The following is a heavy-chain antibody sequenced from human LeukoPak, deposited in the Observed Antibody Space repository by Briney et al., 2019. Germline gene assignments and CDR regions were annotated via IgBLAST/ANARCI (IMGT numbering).Heavy chain of an antibody. V-gene: IGHV3-7*01. CDR1: GFTFSSYW. Sequence: PGGSLRLSCVASGFTFSSYWMTWVRQAPGKGLEWVANIKTDGSQIYYVDSVKGRFTISRDNAKNSLYLQINSLRAEDTAVYYCAELGITMIGGVWGKGTTVTISS. CDR3: AELGITMIGGV. CDR2: IKTDGSQI. J-gene: IGHJ6*04. D-gene: IGHD3-10*02.